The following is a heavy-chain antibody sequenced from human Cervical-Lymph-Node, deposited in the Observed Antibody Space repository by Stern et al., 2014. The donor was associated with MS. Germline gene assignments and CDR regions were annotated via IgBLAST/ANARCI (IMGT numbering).Heavy chain of an antibody. D-gene: IGHD2-15*01. CDR1: RGTFSNHG. CDR2: IIPLLRTE. CDR3: ATDRGYCSGGSCYSLDYFDY. V-gene: IGHV1-69*01. Sequence: QVQLVQSGAEVKKPGSSVKVSCKSSRGTFSNHGITWVRQAPGQGLEWMGGIIPLLRTEHSAQRLQGRVTFSADESTTTVYMELSSLRSDDTAVYYCATDRGYCSGGSCYSLDYFDYWGQGTLVIVSS. J-gene: IGHJ4*02.